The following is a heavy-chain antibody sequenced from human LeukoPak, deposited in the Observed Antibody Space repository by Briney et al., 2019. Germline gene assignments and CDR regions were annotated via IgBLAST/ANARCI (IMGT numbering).Heavy chain of an antibody. D-gene: IGHD1-20*01. CDR3: ARAGNWNDGPMDV. V-gene: IGHV1-2*06. CDR2: INPNSGGT. J-gene: IGHJ6*04. Sequence: APLKFSCKASGYTFTGYYMHWVRQAPGQGLEWMGRINPNSGGTNYAQKFQGRVTMTRDTSISTAYMELSRLRSDDTAVYYCARAGNWNDGPMDVWGKGSTVTVSS. CDR1: GYTFTGYY.